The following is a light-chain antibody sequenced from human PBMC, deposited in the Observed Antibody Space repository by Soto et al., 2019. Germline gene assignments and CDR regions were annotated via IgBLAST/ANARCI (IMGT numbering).Light chain of an antibody. CDR1: QSVSSSY. J-gene: IGKJ4*01. Sequence: EIVLTPSPGPLSFSPGERSTLSCTASQSVSSSYLAWYQQKPGQAPRLLIYGASSRATGIPDRFSGSGSGTDFTLTIRRLEPEDFAVYYCQQYGSSPRLNFGGGTKGDIK. V-gene: IGKV3-20*01. CDR2: GAS. CDR3: QQYGSSPRLN.